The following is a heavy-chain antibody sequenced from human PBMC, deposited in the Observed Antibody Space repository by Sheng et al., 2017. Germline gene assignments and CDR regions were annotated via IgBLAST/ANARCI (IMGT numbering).Heavy chain of an antibody. V-gene: IGHV3-7*01. Sequence: EVYLVESGGGLVQPGGSLRLSCTASGFTFSSYWMSWVRQAPGEGPEWVAAVSLDGRATEYVDSVKGRFTISRDNGRNSLYLQMTSLRAEDTALYYCARDAGNAAAGTVGHFDYWGQGTRWSTVSS. CDR2: VSLDGRAT. J-gene: IGHJ4*02. D-gene: IGHD6-13*01. CDR1: GFTFSSYW. CDR3: ARDAGNAAAGTVGHFDY.